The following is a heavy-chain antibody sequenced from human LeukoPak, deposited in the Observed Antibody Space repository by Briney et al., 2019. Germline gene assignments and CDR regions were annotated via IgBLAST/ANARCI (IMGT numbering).Heavy chain of an antibody. CDR2: ISSNGGST. CDR1: GFTFSSYA. J-gene: IGHJ4*02. Sequence: GRSLRLSCAASGFTFSSYAMHWVRQAPGKGLEYVSAISSNGGSTYYANSVKGRFTISRDNSKNTLYLQMGSLRAEDMAVYYCASADYSNYLGYWGQGTLVTVSS. D-gene: IGHD4-11*01. V-gene: IGHV3-64*01. CDR3: ASADYSNYLGY.